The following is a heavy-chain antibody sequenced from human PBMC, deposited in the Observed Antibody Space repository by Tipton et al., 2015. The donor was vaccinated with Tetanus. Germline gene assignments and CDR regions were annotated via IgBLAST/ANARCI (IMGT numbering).Heavy chain of an antibody. J-gene: IGHJ5*02. D-gene: IGHD6-19*01. V-gene: IGHV1-18*04. CDR3: ARGHWNNIAVAGTNFGLSRWFDP. Sequence: QLVQSGAEVKKPGASVKVSCKASGYTFTSYGISWVRQAPGQGLEWMGWISAYNGNTNYAQKLQGRVTMTTDTSTSTAYMELRSLRTDDTAVYFCARGHWNNIAVAGTNFGLSRWFDPWGQGTLVTVSS. CDR2: ISAYNGNT. CDR1: GYTFTSYG.